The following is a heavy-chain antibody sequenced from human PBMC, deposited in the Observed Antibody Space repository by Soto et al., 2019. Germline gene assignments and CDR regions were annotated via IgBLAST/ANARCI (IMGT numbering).Heavy chain of an antibody. J-gene: IGHJ5*02. D-gene: IGHD6-6*01. Sequence: ESGGGVVQPGRSLRLSCAASGFTFSSYGMHWVRQAPGKGLEWVAVISYDGSNKYYADSVKGRFTISRDNSKNTLYLQMNSLRAEDTAVYYCAKDLIAARPDLDWFDPWGQGTLVTVSS. CDR2: ISYDGSNK. V-gene: IGHV3-30*18. CDR1: GFTFSSYG. CDR3: AKDLIAARPDLDWFDP.